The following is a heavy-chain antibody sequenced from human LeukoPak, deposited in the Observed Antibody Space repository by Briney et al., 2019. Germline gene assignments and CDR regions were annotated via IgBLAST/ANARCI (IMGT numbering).Heavy chain of an antibody. V-gene: IGHV1-2*02. Sequence: ASVKVSCQASGYTFTGYYIHWVRQAPGQGLEWMGWINPNSGDTNYAQNFQGRVTMTRDTSISTAYMELSRLRSDDTAVYYCARDYYDSSGYYKAFDIWGQGTMVTVSS. J-gene: IGHJ3*02. D-gene: IGHD3-22*01. CDR2: INPNSGDT. CDR3: ARDYYDSSGYYKAFDI. CDR1: GYTFTGYY.